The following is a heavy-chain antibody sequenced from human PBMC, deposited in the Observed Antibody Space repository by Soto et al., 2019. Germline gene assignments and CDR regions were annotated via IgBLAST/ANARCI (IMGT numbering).Heavy chain of an antibody. J-gene: IGHJ4*02. CDR2: ISGSDDST. V-gene: IGHV3-23*01. CDR1: GFTFSSYA. Sequence: EVQLLESGGGLVQPGESLRLSCAASGFTFSSYAMSWVSQDPGTGLEWVSVISGSDDSTYYADSVKGRFTISRYNSKNTLYLQMNILRAEDTAVYYCAKRSSSSTFHYWGQGTLVTVSS. CDR3: AKRSSSSTFHY. D-gene: IGHD6-6*01.